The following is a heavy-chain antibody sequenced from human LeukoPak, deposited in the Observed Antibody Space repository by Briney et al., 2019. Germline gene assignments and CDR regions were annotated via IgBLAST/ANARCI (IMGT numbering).Heavy chain of an antibody. D-gene: IGHD1-1*01. J-gene: IGHJ6*03. V-gene: IGHV4-34*11. CDR1: GGSFSGYY. CDR3: ARGRETPQLELGWYQYYLDV. Sequence: SETLSLTCAVYGGSFSGYYWSWIRQPPGKGLEWIGYIYYSGYTNYNPSLKSRVTISVDTSKNQFSLSLTSVTAADSAVYYCARGRETPQLELGWYQYYLDVWGRGTTVTISS. CDR2: IYYSGYT.